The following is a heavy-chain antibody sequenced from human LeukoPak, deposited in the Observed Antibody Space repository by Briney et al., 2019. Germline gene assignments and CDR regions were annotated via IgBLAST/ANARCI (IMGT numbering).Heavy chain of an antibody. CDR2: MNPNSGNT. CDR1: GYTFTSYD. V-gene: IGHV1-8*03. CDR3: ARAPLYGSGSRNNWFDL. Sequence: ASVKVSCKASGYTFTSYDINWVRQATGQGLEWMGWMNPNSGNTGYAQKFQGRVTITRNTSISTAYMELSSLRSEDTAVYYCARAPLYGSGSRNNWFDLWGQGTLVTVSS. J-gene: IGHJ5*02. D-gene: IGHD3-10*01.